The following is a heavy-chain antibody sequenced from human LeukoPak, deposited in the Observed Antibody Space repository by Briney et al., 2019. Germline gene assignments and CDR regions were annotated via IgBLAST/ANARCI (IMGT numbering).Heavy chain of an antibody. CDR1: GYSFTSHY. CDR2: INPSGSST. J-gene: IGHJ5*02. CDR3: ARDNSVGDIAWWFDP. V-gene: IGHV1-46*01. D-gene: IGHD3-16*02. Sequence: ASVKVSCKASGYSFTSHYMHWVRQAPGQGLEWMGLINPSGSSTLYAQKFQGRVTMTRVMSTTTDYMELSSLRSEDTAVYYCARDNSVGDIAWWFDPWGQGTLVTVSS.